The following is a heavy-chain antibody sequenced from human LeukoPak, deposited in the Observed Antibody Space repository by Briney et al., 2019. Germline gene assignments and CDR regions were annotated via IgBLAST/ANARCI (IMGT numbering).Heavy chain of an antibody. J-gene: IGHJ4*02. CDR1: GGSFSGYY. D-gene: IGHD3-10*01. V-gene: IGHV4-34*01. Sequence: SETLSLTCAVYGGSFSGYYWSWIRQPPGKGLEWIGEINHSGSTNYNPSLKSRVTISVDTSKNQFSLKLSSVTAADTAVYYCARDSYYGSGSADYWGQGTLVTVSS. CDR3: ARDSYYGSGSADY. CDR2: INHSGST.